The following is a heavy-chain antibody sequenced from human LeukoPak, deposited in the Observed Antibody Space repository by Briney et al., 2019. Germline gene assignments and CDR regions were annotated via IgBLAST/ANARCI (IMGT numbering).Heavy chain of an antibody. D-gene: IGHD5-24*01. CDR1: GFTFRNHW. CDR2: IKPDGIDK. V-gene: IGHV3-7*01. J-gene: IGHJ3*02. CDR3: ATISAQTFDI. Sequence: GGSLRLSCVGSGFTFRNHWVNWVRQSLRKGLEWVANIKPDGIDKYYVDSARGRFTVSRDNAKNSAFLQMNSLRAEDTAIYYCATISAQTFDIWGQGTLVSVSS.